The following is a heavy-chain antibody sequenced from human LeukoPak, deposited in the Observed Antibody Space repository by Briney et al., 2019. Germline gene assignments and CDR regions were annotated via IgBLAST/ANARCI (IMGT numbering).Heavy chain of an antibody. CDR1: GFTLSSYA. J-gene: IGHJ6*02. CDR3: AKGDTYDFWSGYSDHYGMDV. Sequence: PGGSLRLSCAASGFTLSSYAMSWVRQAPGKGLEWVSAISGSGGSTYYADSVKGRFTISRDNSKNTLYLQMNSLRAEDTAVYYCAKGDTYDFWSGYSDHYGMDVWGQGATVTVSS. D-gene: IGHD3-3*01. CDR2: ISGSGGST. V-gene: IGHV3-23*01.